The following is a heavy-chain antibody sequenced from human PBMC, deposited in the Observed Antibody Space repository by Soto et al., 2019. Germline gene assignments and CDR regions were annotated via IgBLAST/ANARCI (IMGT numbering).Heavy chain of an antibody. Sequence: QVQLQQSGPGLVTPSETLSLTCTVSSGSVSSPSHYWSWLRQHPGKVLEWIGYVYFSGTTYQNPSLQRRDTVSVDRTRNQFALRLSSVTAADDAVYYCTRIRIPDVAVSNVYYFDSWAPG. CDR3: TRIRIPDVAVSNVYYFDS. CDR2: VYFSGTT. V-gene: IGHV4-61*01. D-gene: IGHD6-19*01. CDR1: SGSVSSPSHY. J-gene: IGHJ4*02.